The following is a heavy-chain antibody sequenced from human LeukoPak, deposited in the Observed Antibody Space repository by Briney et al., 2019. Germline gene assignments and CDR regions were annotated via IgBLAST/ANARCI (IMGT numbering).Heavy chain of an antibody. J-gene: IGHJ6*03. CDR3: ARELLIPGGYCSSTSCSALDYYYYYMDV. D-gene: IGHD2-2*01. Sequence: SETLSLTCTVSGGSISSSSYYWGWIRQPPGKGLEWIGSIYYSGSTYYNPSLKSRVTMSVDTSKNQFSLKLSSVTAADTAVYYCARELLIPGGYCSSTSCSALDYYYYYMDVWGKGTTVTVSS. CDR2: IYYSGST. V-gene: IGHV4-39*07. CDR1: GGSISSSSYY.